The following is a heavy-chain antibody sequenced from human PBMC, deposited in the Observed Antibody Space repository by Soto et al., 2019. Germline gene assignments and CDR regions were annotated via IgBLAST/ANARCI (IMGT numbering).Heavy chain of an antibody. Sequence: PGGSLRFSCAASGFSVSNNYMTWVRQAPGKGLELVSLIYSGGNTYYAQSVKGRFTISRDNSKNTLYLQMNSLRAEDTAIYYCGRGAYSASDPKRSFDYWGQGTLVTVSS. CDR3: GRGAYSASDPKRSFDY. J-gene: IGHJ4*02. CDR2: IYSGGNT. V-gene: IGHV3-53*01. CDR1: GFSVSNNY. D-gene: IGHD5-12*01.